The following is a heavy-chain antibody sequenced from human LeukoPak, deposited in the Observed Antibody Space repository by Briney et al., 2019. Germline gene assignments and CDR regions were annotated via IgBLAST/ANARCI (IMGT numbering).Heavy chain of an antibody. CDR3: ARDGGGRPVDAFDI. J-gene: IGHJ3*02. Sequence: PGGSLRLSCAASGFTFSSYWMSWVGQAPGKGLEWVANIKQDGSEKYYVDSVKGRFTISRDNAKNSLYLQMNSLRAEDTAVYYCARDGGGRPVDAFDIWGQGTMVTVSS. CDR2: IKQDGSEK. D-gene: IGHD2-15*01. CDR1: GFTFSSYW. V-gene: IGHV3-7*01.